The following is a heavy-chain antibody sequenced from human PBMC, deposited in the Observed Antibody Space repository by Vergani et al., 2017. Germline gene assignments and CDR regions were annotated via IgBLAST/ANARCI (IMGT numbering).Heavy chain of an antibody. Sequence: EVQLVESGGGLVQPGGSVKVSCAASGITFSGSAMHWVRQSSGKVLEWVGRIRNKANNYATAYAASVKGRFTISRDDAKNTTYLQMNSLKTEDTAVYYCTRMGYCSRTSCLEAFDIWGQGTMVTVSS. CDR2: IRNKANNYAT. CDR1: GITFSGSA. CDR3: TRMGYCSRTSCLEAFDI. J-gene: IGHJ3*02. V-gene: IGHV3-73*02. D-gene: IGHD2-2*01.